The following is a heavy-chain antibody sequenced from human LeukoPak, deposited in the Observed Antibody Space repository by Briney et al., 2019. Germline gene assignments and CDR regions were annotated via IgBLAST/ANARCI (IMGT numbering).Heavy chain of an antibody. J-gene: IGHJ6*02. Sequence: GGSLRLSCAASGFTFSSYAMYWVRQAPGRGLEWVAVTSYDGSNKYYADSVKGRFTISRDNSKHTLYLQMNSLRAEDTAVYYCAKEGYYYYGMDVWGQGTTVTVSS. CDR3: AKEGYYYYGMDV. CDR1: GFTFSSYA. CDR2: TSYDGSNK. V-gene: IGHV3-30-3*01.